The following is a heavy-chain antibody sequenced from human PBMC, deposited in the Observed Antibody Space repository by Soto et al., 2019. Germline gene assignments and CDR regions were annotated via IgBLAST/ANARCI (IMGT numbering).Heavy chain of an antibody. CDR3: ASATVVAGTFDC. CDR2: ISSGSSNI. V-gene: IGHV3-21*01. J-gene: IGHJ4*02. D-gene: IGHD2-15*01. Sequence: EVQLVESGGGLVKPGGSLTLSCAGSGFAFRRYNMNWVRQPPGKGLEWVASISSGSSNIYYADSVKGRFTISRDNAKDSLYLQMASLRAEDSAVYYCASATVVAGTFDCWGQGTLLTVSS. CDR1: GFAFRRYN.